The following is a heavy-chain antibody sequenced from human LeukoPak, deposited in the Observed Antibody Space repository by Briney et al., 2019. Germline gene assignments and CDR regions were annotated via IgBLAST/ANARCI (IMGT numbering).Heavy chain of an antibody. V-gene: IGHV7-4-1*02. Sequence: ASVKVSCKASGYTFTSYAMNWVRQAPGQELEWMGWINTNTGNPTYAQGFTGRFVFSLDTSVSTAYLQISSLKAEDTAVYYCARGGKAAAAGKFPRVSGMDVWGQGTTVTVSS. CDR2: INTNTGNP. D-gene: IGHD6-13*01. J-gene: IGHJ6*02. CDR3: ARGGKAAAAGKFPRVSGMDV. CDR1: GYTFTSYA.